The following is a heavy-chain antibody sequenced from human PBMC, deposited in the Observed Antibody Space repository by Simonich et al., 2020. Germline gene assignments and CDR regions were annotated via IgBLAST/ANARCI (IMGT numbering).Heavy chain of an antibody. CDR2: IYWDDDK. D-gene: IGHD3-10*01. CDR1: GFSLSTSGVG. V-gene: IGHV2-5*02. CDR3: AHKLSGWIGERDAFGI. J-gene: IGHJ3*02. Sequence: QITLKESGPTLVKPTQTLTLTCTFSGFSLSTSGVGVGWIRQPPRKALEWLALIYWDDDKSNNPTRKSRLTSTKDTAKTQVVLTKTNMDPVDKATDYGAHKLSGWIGERDAFGIWGQGTMVTVSS.